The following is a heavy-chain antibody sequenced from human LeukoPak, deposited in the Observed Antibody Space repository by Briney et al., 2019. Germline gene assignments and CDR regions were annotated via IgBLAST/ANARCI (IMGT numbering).Heavy chain of an antibody. V-gene: IGHV3-9*01. D-gene: IGHD6-13*01. J-gene: IGHJ4*02. Sequence: GRSLRLSCAASGFTFDDYAMHWVRQAPGKGLEWVSGISWNSGSIGYADSVKGRFTISRDNAKNSLYLQMNSLRAEDTALYYCAKDWAAAGNNYFDYWGQGTLVTVSS. CDR2: ISWNSGSI. CDR1: GFTFDDYA. CDR3: AKDWAAAGNNYFDY.